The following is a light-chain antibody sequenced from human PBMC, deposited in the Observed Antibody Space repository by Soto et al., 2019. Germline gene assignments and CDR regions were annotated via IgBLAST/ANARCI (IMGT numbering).Light chain of an antibody. Sequence: DIVMTQTPLSSPVTLGQPAYISCRSSQSLAHSNGNTYLSWLQQRPGQPPRLLIYQISNRLSGVPDRFSGSGAGTDFTLKISRVEAEDVGVYYCMQATQFPRTFGQGTKVDIK. CDR3: MQATQFPRT. V-gene: IGKV2-24*01. CDR1: QSLAHSNGNTY. CDR2: QIS. J-gene: IGKJ1*01.